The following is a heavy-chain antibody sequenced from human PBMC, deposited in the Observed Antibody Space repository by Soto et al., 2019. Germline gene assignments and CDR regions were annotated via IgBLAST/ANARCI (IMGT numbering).Heavy chain of an antibody. D-gene: IGHD6-6*01. J-gene: IGHJ4*02. CDR1: GFTFGSYA. CDR2: ISGSGGST. CDR3: AKDVGARPLDY. V-gene: IGHV3-23*01. Sequence: GGSLLSCAGSGFTFGSYAMTWVRQAPGKGLEWVSTISGSGGSTYYTDSVKGRFTISRDNSKNTVYLQMNSLRAEDTAVYYCAKDVGARPLDYWGQGTLVTVSS.